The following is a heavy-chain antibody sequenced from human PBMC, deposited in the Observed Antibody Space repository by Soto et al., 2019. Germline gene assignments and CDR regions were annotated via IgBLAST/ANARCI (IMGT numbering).Heavy chain of an antibody. D-gene: IGHD1-20*01. J-gene: IGHJ3*02. CDR3: VRDVESPGISGSWGAFDI. CDR1: GGSIRNYF. Sequence: NPSETLSLTCTVSGGSIRNYFATSIRQPAGKGLKWPGRIYSSGNTVYNASLKSRVTMSIDMSKNQFSLKLSSMTAADTAVYYCVRDVESPGISGSWGAFDIWGQGTVVTVSS. CDR2: IYSSGNT. V-gene: IGHV4-4*07.